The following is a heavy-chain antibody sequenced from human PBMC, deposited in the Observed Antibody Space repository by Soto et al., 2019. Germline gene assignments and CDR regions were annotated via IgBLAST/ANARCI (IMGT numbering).Heavy chain of an antibody. CDR1: GGSISSSDW. D-gene: IGHD2-8*01. J-gene: IGHJ6*02. CDR2: ILHYGNT. V-gene: IGHV4-4*02. CDR3: ARARARAMLYDYFHCLDV. Sequence: QVQLQESGPGLLKPSETLSLTCAVSGGSISSSDWWSFVRQPPGKGLEWIGEILHYGNTNYNPSLRGLVTSSVDKSKNQVSLILNSVTAADTAVYYCARARARAMLYDYFHCLDVWGQGTTVTVSS.